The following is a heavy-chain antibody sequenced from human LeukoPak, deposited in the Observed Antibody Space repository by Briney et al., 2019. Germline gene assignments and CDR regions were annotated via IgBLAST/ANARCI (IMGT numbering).Heavy chain of an antibody. J-gene: IGHJ4*02. CDR1: GGSFSGYY. CDR3: ARRGGMIVGTTNFDY. CDR2: INHSGST. Sequence: SETLSLTCAVYGGSFSGYYWSWIRQPPGKGLEWIGEINHSGSTNYNPSLKSRVTISVDTSKNQFSLKLSSVTAADTAVYYCARRGGMIVGTTNFDYLGQGTL. V-gene: IGHV4-34*01. D-gene: IGHD3-22*01.